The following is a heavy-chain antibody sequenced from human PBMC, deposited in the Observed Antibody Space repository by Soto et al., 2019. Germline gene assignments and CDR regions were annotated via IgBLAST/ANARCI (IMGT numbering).Heavy chain of an antibody. J-gene: IGHJ4*02. D-gene: IGHD3-3*01. V-gene: IGHV3-33*01. CDR1: GFTFSSYG. Sequence: GGSLRLSCAASGFTFSSYGIHWVRQAPGKGLEWVAVIWYDGNNKYYADSVKGRFTISRDNSKNTLYLQMNSLRAEDTAIYYCARVSRSGYYPKYWGQGTLVTVSS. CDR2: IWYDGNNK. CDR3: ARVSRSGYYPKY.